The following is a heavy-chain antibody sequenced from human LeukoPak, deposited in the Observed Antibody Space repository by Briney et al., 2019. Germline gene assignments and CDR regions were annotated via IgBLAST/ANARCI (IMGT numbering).Heavy chain of an antibody. Sequence: AAVKVSCKASGGTFSSYAIRWVRQAPGQGLEWMGGIIPIFGTANYAQKFQGRVTITTDESTRTASMALSSLRSEGTAVYYCAASYNQTPMDYIDYWGQGTLVTVSS. V-gene: IGHV1-69*05. D-gene: IGHD1-14*01. CDR3: AASYNQTPMDYIDY. CDR1: GGTFSSYA. J-gene: IGHJ4*02. CDR2: IIPIFGTA.